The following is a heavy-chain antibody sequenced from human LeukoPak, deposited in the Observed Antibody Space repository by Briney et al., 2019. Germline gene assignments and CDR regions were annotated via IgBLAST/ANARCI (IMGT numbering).Heavy chain of an antibody. CDR3: ARVPSKEGYKWYFDY. V-gene: IGHV4-39*07. J-gene: IGHJ4*02. D-gene: IGHD5-24*01. CDR2: IHYSGYT. CDR1: GDSISSGSFY. Sequence: NSSETLSLTCIVSGDSISSGSFYWGWIRQPPGKGLEWIGGIHYSGYTYYSLSLKSRVTNSVDLSKNQFSLDLRSVNAADTAVYYCARVPSKEGYKWYFDYWGQGILVTVFS.